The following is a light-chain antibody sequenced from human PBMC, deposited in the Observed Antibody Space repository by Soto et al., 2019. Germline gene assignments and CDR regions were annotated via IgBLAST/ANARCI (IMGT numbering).Light chain of an antibody. J-gene: IGKJ1*01. V-gene: IGKV1-5*03. Sequence: DIQMTQSPSTLSASVGDGVTITCRASQSIGSWLAWYQQKPGKAPKLLTYKATNLQSGVPSRFSGSGSGTDFSLTISSLQPVDSATYYCQQSYSTPWTFGQGTKVEIK. CDR3: QQSYSTPWT. CDR2: KAT. CDR1: QSIGSW.